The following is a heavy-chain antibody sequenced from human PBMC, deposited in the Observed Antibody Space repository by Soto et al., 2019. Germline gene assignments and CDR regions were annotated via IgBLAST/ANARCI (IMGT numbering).Heavy chain of an antibody. D-gene: IGHD1-26*01. V-gene: IGHV3-64D*09. J-gene: IGHJ3*02. CDR2: ISSNGGST. CDR3: VKDPRGVGANLHAFDI. Sequence: GGSLRLSCSASGFTFSSYAMHWVRQAPGKGQEYVSAISSNGGSTYYADSVKGRFTISRDNSKNTLYLQMSSLRAEDTAVYYCVKDPRGVGANLHAFDILGQGTMVTVSS. CDR1: GFTFSSYA.